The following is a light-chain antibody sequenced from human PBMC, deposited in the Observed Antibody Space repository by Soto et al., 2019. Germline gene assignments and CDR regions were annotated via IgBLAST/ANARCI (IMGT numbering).Light chain of an antibody. J-gene: IGLJ2*01. CDR1: STDLGGYNF. CDR3: TSFARSEDPCVV. Sequence: QSALTQPPSASGSPGQSVTISCTGTSTDLGGYNFVSWYQQQPGKAPTLLIYEVYKRHSGVPDRFSGSNSGNTASLTVSGLQADDEDDYYYTSFARSEDPCVVFGGGTKPTVL. CDR2: EVY. V-gene: IGLV2-8*01.